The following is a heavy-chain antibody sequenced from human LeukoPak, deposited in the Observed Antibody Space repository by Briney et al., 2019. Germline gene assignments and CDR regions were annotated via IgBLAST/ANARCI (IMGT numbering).Heavy chain of an antibody. CDR1: GGSISSYY. Sequence: SETLSLTCTVSGGSISSYYWSWIRQPPGKGLEWIGYIYYSGSTNYNPSLKSRVTISVDTSKNQFSLKLSSVTAADRAVYYCARRSLHPYYYYGMDVWGQGTTVTVSS. V-gene: IGHV4-59*08. CDR3: ARRSLHPYYYYGMDV. CDR2: IYYSGST. J-gene: IGHJ6*02. D-gene: IGHD5-24*01.